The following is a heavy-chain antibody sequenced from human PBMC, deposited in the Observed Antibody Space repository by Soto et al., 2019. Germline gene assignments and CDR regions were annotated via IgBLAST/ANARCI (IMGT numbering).Heavy chain of an antibody. CDR1: GFTFSSYA. D-gene: IGHD4-4*01. CDR3: ARPLWRDDYNWGYFDL. J-gene: IGHJ2*01. CDR2: ISYDGSNK. Sequence: QVQLVESGGGVVQPGRSLRLSCAASGFTFSSYAMHWVRQAPGKGLEWVAVISYDGSNKYYADSAKGRSTISRDNSTNTLYLQMNSPRAEDTAVYYCARPLWRDDYNWGYFDLWGRGTLVTVSS. V-gene: IGHV3-30-3*01.